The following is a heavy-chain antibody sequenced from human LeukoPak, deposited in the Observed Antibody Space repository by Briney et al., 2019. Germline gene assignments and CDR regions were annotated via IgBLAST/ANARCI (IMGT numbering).Heavy chain of an antibody. D-gene: IGHD2-2*01. V-gene: IGHV4-59*01. J-gene: IGHJ4*02. CDR1: GGSISGYY. CDR3: ARDRGVPAFERYFDY. Sequence: SETLSLTCTVSGGSISGYYWSWIRQPPGKGLEWIGYIYYGGSTNYSPSLKSRVTISVDTSRNQFSLNLSSVTAADTAVYYCARDRGVPAFERYFDYWGQGTLVTVSS. CDR2: IYYGGST.